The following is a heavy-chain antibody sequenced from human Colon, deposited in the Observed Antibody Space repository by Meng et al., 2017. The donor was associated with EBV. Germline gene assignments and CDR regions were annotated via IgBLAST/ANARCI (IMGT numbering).Heavy chain of an antibody. Sequence: QGALQEAGPGLVSPSGTLSLTCAVSGGSLSSRNWWSWVRQPPGKGLEWIGEIYHSGSTNYNPSLKSRVTISVDESKNQFSLRLSSVTAADTAVYYCARVGAYCGGDCYHPRWGQGTLVTVSS. J-gene: IGHJ4*02. V-gene: IGHV4-4*02. CDR1: GGSLSSRNW. D-gene: IGHD2-21*02. CDR2: IYHSGST. CDR3: ARVGAYCGGDCYHPR.